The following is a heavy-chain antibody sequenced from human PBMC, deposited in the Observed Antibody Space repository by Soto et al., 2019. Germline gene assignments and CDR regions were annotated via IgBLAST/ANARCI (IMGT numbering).Heavy chain of an antibody. Sequence: ASVKVSCKASGGTFSSYAISWVRQAPGQGLEWMGGIIPIFGTANYAQKFQGRVTITADESTSTAYMELSSLRSEDTAVYYCARPRGHDRVVIMHFFDYWGQGTRVTVSS. CDR3: ARPRGHDRVVIMHFFDY. CDR2: IIPIFGTA. V-gene: IGHV1-69*13. J-gene: IGHJ4*02. D-gene: IGHD3-3*01. CDR1: GGTFSSYA.